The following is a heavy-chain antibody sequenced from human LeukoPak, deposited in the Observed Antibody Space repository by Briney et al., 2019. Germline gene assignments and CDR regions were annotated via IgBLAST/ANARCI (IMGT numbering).Heavy chain of an antibody. V-gene: IGHV3-11*01. D-gene: IGHD4-17*01. J-gene: IGHJ4*02. Sequence: GGSLRLSCAASGFTFSDYYMSWIRQAPGKGLEWVSYVSSSGSTIYYADSVKGRFTISRDNAKNSLYLQMNSLRAEDTAVYYCARDHTVTTTQLGYWGQGTLVTVSS. CDR3: ARDHTVTTTQLGY. CDR2: VSSSGSTI. CDR1: GFTFSDYY.